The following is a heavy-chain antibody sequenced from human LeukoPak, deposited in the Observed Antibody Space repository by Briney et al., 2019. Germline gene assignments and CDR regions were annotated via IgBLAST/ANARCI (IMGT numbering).Heavy chain of an antibody. Sequence: QPGGSLRLSCAASGITFSSYMLTWVRQAPGKGLEWVANIKQDGSEKYYVDSVEGRFSISRDNAKNSLYLQMNGLRPEDTAVYYCAKDKFRFGGTWFYFDYWGQGILVTVSS. CDR2: IKQDGSEK. V-gene: IGHV3-7*01. D-gene: IGHD6-13*01. CDR3: AKDKFRFGGTWFYFDY. J-gene: IGHJ4*02. CDR1: GITFSSYM.